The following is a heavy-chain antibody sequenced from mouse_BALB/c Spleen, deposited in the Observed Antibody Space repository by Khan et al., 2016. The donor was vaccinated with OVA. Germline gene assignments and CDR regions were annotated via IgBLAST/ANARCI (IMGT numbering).Heavy chain of an antibody. V-gene: IGHV1-4*01. D-gene: IGHD2-1*01. CDR1: GYTFTSYT. CDR3: ARVGHYHANYGAWLAY. CDR2: INPSNGYT. J-gene: IGHJ3*01. Sequence: QVRLQQSGAELARPGASVKMSCKASGYTFTSYTMHWVKQRPGQGLEWIGYINPSNGYTNYNQKFRDKATLTADKSSRTVYMQLSSLTSDDSAVSYCARVGHYHANYGAWLAYWGQGTLVTVSA.